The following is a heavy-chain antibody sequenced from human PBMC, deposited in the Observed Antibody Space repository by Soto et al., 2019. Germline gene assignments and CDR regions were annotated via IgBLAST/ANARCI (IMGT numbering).Heavy chain of an antibody. CDR3: ATVGRYYYDSSGSLFDY. V-gene: IGHV1-24*01. Sequence: ASVKVSCKVSGYTLTELSMHWVRQAPGKGLEWMGGFDPEDGETIYAQKFQGRVTMTEDTSTDTAYMELSSLRSEDTAVYYCATVGRYYYDSSGSLFDYWGQGTLVTVS. J-gene: IGHJ4*02. CDR2: FDPEDGET. D-gene: IGHD3-22*01. CDR1: GYTLTELS.